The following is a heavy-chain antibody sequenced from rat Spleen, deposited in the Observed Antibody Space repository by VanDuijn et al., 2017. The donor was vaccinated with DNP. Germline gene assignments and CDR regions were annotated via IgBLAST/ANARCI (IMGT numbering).Heavy chain of an antibody. CDR3: ARWRIGPHYFDY. CDR1: GYSITSCCR. D-gene: IGHD1-11*01. Sequence: LVEPSQSLSLTCSVTGYSITSCCRWTWIRKFPGHKLEWMGYINSAGSIEYNPSLKGRISITSDTSKNQFFLQLNSVTTEDTATYYCARWRIGPHYFDYWGQGVMVTVSS. V-gene: IGHV3-3*01. CDR2: INSAGSI. J-gene: IGHJ2*01.